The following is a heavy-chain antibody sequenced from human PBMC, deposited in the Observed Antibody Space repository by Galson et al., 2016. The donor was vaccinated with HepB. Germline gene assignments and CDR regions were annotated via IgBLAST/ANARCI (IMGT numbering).Heavy chain of an antibody. CDR1: GFTFSSYG. CDR2: IWYDGSDK. V-gene: IGHV3-33*01. J-gene: IGHJ6*02. CDR3: ARDPQYQLTNYYYYGMDV. Sequence: SLRLSCAASGFTFSSYGMHWVRQAPGKGLEWVAIIWYDGSDKYYADSVKGRFTISRDNSKNTLYLQMNSLRAEDTAVYYCARDPQYQLTNYYYYGMDVWGQGTTDTV. D-gene: IGHD2-2*01.